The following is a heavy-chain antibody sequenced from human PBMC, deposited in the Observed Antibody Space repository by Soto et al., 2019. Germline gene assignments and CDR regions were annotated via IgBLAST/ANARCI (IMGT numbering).Heavy chain of an antibody. Sequence: VSVKLSCKAAGYSFSSYHISWVRQATGQGLEWMGWMNPNSGNTGYAQKFQGRVTMTRNTSISTAYMELSSLRSEDTAVYYCARVSWSGSSSPYWCKGTPVT. V-gene: IGHV1-8*01. D-gene: IGHD1-26*01. CDR3: ARVSWSGSSSPY. CDR2: MNPNSGNT. CDR1: GYSFSSYH. J-gene: IGHJ4*02.